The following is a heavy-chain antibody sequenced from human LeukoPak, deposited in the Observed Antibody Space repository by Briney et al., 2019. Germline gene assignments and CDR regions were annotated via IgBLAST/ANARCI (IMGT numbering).Heavy chain of an antibody. CDR1: GFTVSTNY. CDR3: AKDSGHTPFDN. Sequence: PGGSLRLSCAVSGFTVSTNYMSWVRLAPGKGLEWVSTIKSAGATHYSDSVKGRFTISRDSSNNVLFLQMNSLRADDTAVYYCAKDSGHTPFDNWGQGTLVTVSS. D-gene: IGHD6-25*01. CDR2: IKSAGAT. J-gene: IGHJ4*02. V-gene: IGHV3-53*01.